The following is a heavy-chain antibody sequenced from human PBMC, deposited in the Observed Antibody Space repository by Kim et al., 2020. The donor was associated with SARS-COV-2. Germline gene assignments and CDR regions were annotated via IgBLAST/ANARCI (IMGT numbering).Heavy chain of an antibody. CDR3: AKKARYDFWSGPDPYYYG. Sequence: GGSLRLSCAASGFTFSSYGMHWVRQAPGKGLEWVAVISYDGSNKYYADSVKGRFTISRDNSKNTLYLQMNSPRAEDTAVYYCAKKARYDFWSGPDPYYYG. V-gene: IGHV3-30*18. D-gene: IGHD3-3*01. J-gene: IGHJ6*01. CDR1: GFTFSSYG. CDR2: ISYDGSNK.